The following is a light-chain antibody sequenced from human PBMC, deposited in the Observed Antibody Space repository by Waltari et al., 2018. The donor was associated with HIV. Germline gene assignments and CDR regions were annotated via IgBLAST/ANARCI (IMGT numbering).Light chain of an antibody. CDR1: QSISSY. CDR2: AAS. V-gene: IGKV1-39*01. Sequence: DIQMTQSPSSLSASVGDRVTITCRASQSISSYLNWYQQKPGKAPKLLIYAASSLQSGVPSRLSCSGSGTDFTLIISSLQPEDFATYYCQQSYTTPHTFGQGTKLEI. CDR3: QQSYTTPHT. J-gene: IGKJ2*01.